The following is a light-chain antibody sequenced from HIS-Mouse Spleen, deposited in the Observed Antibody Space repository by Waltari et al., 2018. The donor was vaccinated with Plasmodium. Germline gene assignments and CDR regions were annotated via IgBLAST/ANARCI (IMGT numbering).Light chain of an antibody. CDR1: QSVSSSY. J-gene: IGKJ1*01. CDR3: QEYGSSPWT. CDR2: GSS. V-gene: IGKV3-20*01. Sequence: EIVLTQSPGTLSLSPGEKATLSCRASQSVSSSYLAWYQQKPGQAPRCLIYGSSSRATGIPDRFRGSGSGTDFTLTISRLEPEDVAVYYCQEYGSSPWTFGQGTKVEIK.